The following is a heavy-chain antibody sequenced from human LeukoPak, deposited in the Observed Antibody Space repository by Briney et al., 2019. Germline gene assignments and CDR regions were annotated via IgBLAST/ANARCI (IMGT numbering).Heavy chain of an antibody. D-gene: IGHD4-17*01. CDR2: IYYSGST. CDR1: GGSISSYY. CDR3: ARHARGTVTRPTTYYFDY. V-gene: IGHV4-59*08. Sequence: PSETLSLTCTVSGGSISSYYWSWIRQPPGKGLEWIGYIYYSGSTNYNPSLKSRVIISVDTSKNQFSLKLSSVTAADTAVHYCARHARGTVTRPTTYYFDYWGQGTLVTVSS. J-gene: IGHJ4*02.